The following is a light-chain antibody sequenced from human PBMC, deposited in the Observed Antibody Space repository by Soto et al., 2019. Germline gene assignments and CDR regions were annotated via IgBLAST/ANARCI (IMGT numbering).Light chain of an antibody. V-gene: IGKV3-15*01. J-gene: IGKJ1*01. CDR2: GAS. CDR1: QSVSSN. Sequence: EIVMTQSPASLSVSPGERATLSCRASQSVSSNLAWYQQKPGQAPRLLIYGASTGDTGVPARFSGSGSGTEFTLTISSLQSEDFAVYYCQQYNNWPRTFGQGTKVEIK. CDR3: QQYNNWPRT.